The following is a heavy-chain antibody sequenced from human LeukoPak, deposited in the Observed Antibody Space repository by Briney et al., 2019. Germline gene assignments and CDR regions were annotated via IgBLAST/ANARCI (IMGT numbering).Heavy chain of an antibody. CDR1: GYTFTGYY. V-gene: IGHV1-2*06. Sequence: GASVKVSCRASGYTFTGYYLHWVRQAPGQGLEWMGQISPNSGGTNYAQRFQGRVTMTRDTSITTAYMELSRLRSDDTAVYFCAKSYYDFLGGSPDWYMDVWGKGTTVTVSS. J-gene: IGHJ6*03. CDR2: ISPNSGGT. CDR3: AKSYYDFLGGSPDWYMDV. D-gene: IGHD3-3*01.